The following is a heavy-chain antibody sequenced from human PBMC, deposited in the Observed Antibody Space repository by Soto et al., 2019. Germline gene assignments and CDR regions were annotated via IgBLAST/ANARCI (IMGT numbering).Heavy chain of an antibody. CDR1: CGSISSGGYS. J-gene: IGHJ5*02. Sequence: PSDTLSLTCAVSCGSISSGGYSWSWIRQPPGKGLEWIGYIYYSGSTYYNPSLKSRVTISVDTSKNQFSLKLNSVTAADTAVYYCARDSNWFDPWGQGTLVTVSS. CDR3: ARDSNWFDP. CDR2: IYYSGST. V-gene: IGHV4-31*11.